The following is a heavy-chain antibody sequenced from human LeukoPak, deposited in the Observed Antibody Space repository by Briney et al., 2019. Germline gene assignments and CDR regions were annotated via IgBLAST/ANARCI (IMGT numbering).Heavy chain of an antibody. V-gene: IGHV3-21*01. Sequence: GGSLRLSCAASGFIFTMYSMSWVRQAPGKGLEWVSYISSSGSYIYYADSVKGRFTVSRDNARNSLYLQMNSLRAEDTAVYYCARGVGATYDYWGQGTLVTVSS. CDR3: ARGVGATYDY. CDR1: GFIFTMYS. D-gene: IGHD1-26*01. CDR2: ISSSGSYI. J-gene: IGHJ4*02.